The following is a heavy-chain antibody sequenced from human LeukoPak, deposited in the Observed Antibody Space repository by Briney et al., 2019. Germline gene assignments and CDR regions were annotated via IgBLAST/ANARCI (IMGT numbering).Heavy chain of an antibody. V-gene: IGHV3-48*04. J-gene: IGHJ1*01. CDR1: GFTFSIHS. Sequence: PGGSLRLSCAASGFTFSIHSMNWVRQAPGKGLEWVSYIDSRSGTIYYGDSVKGRFTISRDNAKNSLYLQMNSLRAEDTAVYYCARSGLSPFQHWGQGTLVTVSS. CDR2: IDSRSGTI. CDR3: ARSGLSPFQH. D-gene: IGHD2/OR15-2a*01.